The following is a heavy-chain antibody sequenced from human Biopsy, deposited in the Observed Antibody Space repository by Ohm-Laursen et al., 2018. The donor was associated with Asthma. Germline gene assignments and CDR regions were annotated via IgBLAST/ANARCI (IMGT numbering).Heavy chain of an antibody. CDR1: GFTFRSYA. Sequence: SLRLSCSASGFTFRSYAMHWVRQAPGKGLEWVAVGGSYYDGGLKYYADSVNGRFTVSRDDSKNTLYLQMNSLRPDDTAVYYCARDVMEWYLPAFDSWGQGTLVTVSS. CDR2: GGSYYDGGLK. CDR3: ARDVMEWYLPAFDS. J-gene: IGHJ4*02. V-gene: IGHV3-30-3*01. D-gene: IGHD3-3*01.